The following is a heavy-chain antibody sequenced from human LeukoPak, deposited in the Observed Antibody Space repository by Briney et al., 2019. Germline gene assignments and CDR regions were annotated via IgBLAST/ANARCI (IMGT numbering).Heavy chain of an antibody. V-gene: IGHV4-34*01. J-gene: IGHJ4*02. D-gene: IGHD6-19*01. CDR3: ARGRRSQWLVQTLYRSDQFDY. Sequence: PSQTLSLTCTVSGGSISGYYWSWIRQPPGKGLEWIGEINHSGSTNYNPSLKSRVTISVDTSKNQFSLKLSSVTAADTAVYYCARGRRSQWLVQTLYRSDQFDYWGQGTLVTVSS. CDR1: GGSISGYY. CDR2: INHSGST.